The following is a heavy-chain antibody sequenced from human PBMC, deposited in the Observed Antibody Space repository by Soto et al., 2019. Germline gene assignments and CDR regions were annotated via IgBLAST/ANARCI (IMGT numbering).Heavy chain of an antibody. CDR3: ARGPRSGSRFDY. CDR2: INHSGST. Sequence: ASETLSLTCAVYGGSFIGYCWSWIRQPPGKGLEWIGEINHSGSTNYNPSFKSRVTISVDTSKNQFSLKLSSVTAADTAVYYCARGPRSGSRFDYWGQGTLVTVSS. J-gene: IGHJ4*02. V-gene: IGHV4-34*01. CDR1: GGSFIGYC. D-gene: IGHD3-10*01.